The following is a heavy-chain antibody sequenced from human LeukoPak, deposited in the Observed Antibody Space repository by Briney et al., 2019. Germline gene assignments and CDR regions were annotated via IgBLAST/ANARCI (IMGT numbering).Heavy chain of an antibody. CDR3: ARGHHIAVAGTAIDY. D-gene: IGHD6-19*01. V-gene: IGHV3-9*01. Sequence: GRSLRLSCAASGFTFDDYAMHWVRQAPGKGLEWVSGISWNSGSIGYADSVKGRFTISRDNAKNSLYLQTNSLRAEDTAVYYCARGHHIAVAGTAIDYWGQGTLVTVSS. J-gene: IGHJ4*02. CDR1: GFTFDDYA. CDR2: ISWNSGSI.